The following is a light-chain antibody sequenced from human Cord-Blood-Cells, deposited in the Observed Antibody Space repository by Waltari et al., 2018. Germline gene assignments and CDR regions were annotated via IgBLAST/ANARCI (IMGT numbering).Light chain of an antibody. V-gene: IGKV1-33*01. Sequence: DIKLTQSPPSLFASVGARVPITCRASQDISNYLNWYQQKPGKAPKLLIYDASNLETGVPSRFSGSGSGTDFTFTISSLQPEDIATYYCQQYDNPLLTFGGGTKVEIK. CDR2: DAS. CDR1: QDISNY. J-gene: IGKJ4*01. CDR3: QQYDNPLLT.